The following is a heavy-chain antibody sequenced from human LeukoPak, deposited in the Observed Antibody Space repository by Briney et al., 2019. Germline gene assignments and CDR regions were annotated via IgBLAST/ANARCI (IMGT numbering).Heavy chain of an antibody. CDR1: GFTFSRYG. Sequence: GGSLRLSCAASGFTFSRYGTHWVRQAPGKGLERVAVIWYDGSNKYYADSVKGRFTISRDNSKNTLYLQMNSLRAEDTAVYYCAKDLADYYDSSGYWSIDYWGQGTLVTVSS. CDR2: IWYDGSNK. D-gene: IGHD3-22*01. V-gene: IGHV3-33*06. J-gene: IGHJ4*02. CDR3: AKDLADYYDSSGYWSIDY.